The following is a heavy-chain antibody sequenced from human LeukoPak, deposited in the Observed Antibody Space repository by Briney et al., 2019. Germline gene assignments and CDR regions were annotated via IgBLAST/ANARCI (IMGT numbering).Heavy chain of an antibody. CDR1: GFTFSSYW. CDR3: ARDLGVVVVAAANDY. CDR2: IKQDGSEK. J-gene: IGHJ4*02. D-gene: IGHD2-15*01. Sequence: PGGPLRLSCAASGFTFSSYWMSWVRQAPGKGLEWVANIKQDGSEKYYVDSVKGRFTISRDNAKNSLYLQMNSLRAEDTAVYYCARDLGVVVVAAANDYWGQGTLVTVSS. V-gene: IGHV3-7*01.